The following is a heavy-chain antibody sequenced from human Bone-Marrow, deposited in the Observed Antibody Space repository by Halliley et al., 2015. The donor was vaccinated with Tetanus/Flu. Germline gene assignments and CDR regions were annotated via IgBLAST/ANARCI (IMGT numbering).Heavy chain of an antibody. CDR2: GSGSSA. V-gene: IGHV3-23*01. Sequence: GSGSSASYADSVKGRFTISRDNSKNTLYLQMNSLGAEDTAVYYCAREMGHRISSGWACYFDFWGQGTLVSVSS. D-gene: IGHD6-6*01. J-gene: IGHJ4*02. CDR3: AREMGHRISSGWACYFDF.